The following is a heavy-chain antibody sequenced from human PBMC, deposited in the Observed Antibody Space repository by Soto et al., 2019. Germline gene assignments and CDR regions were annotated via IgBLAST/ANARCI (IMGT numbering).Heavy chain of an antibody. CDR1: GFTFRNYG. CDR2: IVYDGSYK. J-gene: IGHJ4*02. D-gene: IGHD3-22*01. V-gene: IGHV3-30*18. CDR3: AKDAYYYDSGGDFEGGYFDY. Sequence: QVQLVESGGCVVQPGRSLRLSCVVSGFTFRNYGMHWVRQAPGKGLEWVAVIVYDGSYKYYADSVQGRFTISRDNSKKTLYMQMNSLRAEDTAVYYCAKDAYYYDSGGDFEGGYFDYWGQGTLVTVSS.